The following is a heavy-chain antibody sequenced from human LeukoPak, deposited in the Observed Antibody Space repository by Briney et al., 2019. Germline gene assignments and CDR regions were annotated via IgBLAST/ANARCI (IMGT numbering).Heavy chain of an antibody. CDR1: GGSISSYY. CDR2: IYYSGST. V-gene: IGHV4-59*06. J-gene: IGHJ6*02. Sequence: DPSETLSLTCTVSGGSISSYYWSWIRQHPGKGLEWIGHIYYSGSTYYNPSLKSRVTISVDTSKNQFSLKLSSVTAADTAVYYCARGDGDYPYYYYGMDVWGQGTTVTVSS. CDR3: ARGDGDYPYYYYGMDV. D-gene: IGHD4-17*01.